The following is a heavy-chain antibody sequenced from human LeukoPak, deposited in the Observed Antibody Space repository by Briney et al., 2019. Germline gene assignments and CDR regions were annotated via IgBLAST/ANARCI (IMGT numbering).Heavy chain of an antibody. CDR3: ARVVGKQQLDY. J-gene: IGHJ4*02. CDR2: IYYSGST. D-gene: IGHD6-13*01. V-gene: IGHV4-31*03. Sequence: SETLSLTCTVSGGSISSGGYYWSWICQHPGKGLEWIGYIYYSGSTYYNPSLKSRVTISVDTSKNQFSLKLSSVTAADTAVYYCARVVGKQQLDYWGQGTLVTVSS. CDR1: GGSISSGGYY.